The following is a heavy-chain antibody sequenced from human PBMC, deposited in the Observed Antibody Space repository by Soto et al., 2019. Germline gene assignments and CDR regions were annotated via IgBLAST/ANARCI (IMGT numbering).Heavy chain of an antibody. J-gene: IGHJ4*02. Sequence: QVQLVESGGGVVQPGRSLRLSCAASGFTFSNFALHWVRQAPGKGLEWVAVISYDGSNEYYADSLKGRFTISRDNSKNTQYLQMSSLRVEDTAVYYCASTLIRGVITTYFDYWGQGTLVTVSS. D-gene: IGHD3-10*01. CDR1: GFTFSNFA. V-gene: IGHV3-30-3*01. CDR3: ASTLIRGVITTYFDY. CDR2: ISYDGSNE.